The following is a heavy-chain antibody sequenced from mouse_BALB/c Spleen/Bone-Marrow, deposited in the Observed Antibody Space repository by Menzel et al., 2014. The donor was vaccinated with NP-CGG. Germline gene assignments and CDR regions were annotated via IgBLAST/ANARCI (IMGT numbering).Heavy chain of an antibody. J-gene: IGHJ4*01. D-gene: IGHD1-1*01. CDR2: ISSGGGST. V-gene: IGHV5-12-1*01. CDR3: ARPLYYYGSSPFYAMDY. CDR1: GFAFSSYD. Sequence: VQLQQSGGGIVKPGGSLKLSCAASGFAFSSYDMSWVRQTPEKRLEWVAYISSGGGSTYYPDTVKGRFTISRDNAKNTLYLQMSSLKSEDTAMYYCARPLYYYGSSPFYAMDYWGQGTSVTVSS.